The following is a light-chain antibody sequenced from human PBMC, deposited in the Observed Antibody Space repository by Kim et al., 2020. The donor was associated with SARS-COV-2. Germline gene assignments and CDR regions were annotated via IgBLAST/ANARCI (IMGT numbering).Light chain of an antibody. CDR2: LNSDGSH. CDR1: SGHSSYA. J-gene: IGLJ2*01. Sequence: QPVLTQSPSASASLGASVKLTCTLSSGHSSYAITWHQQQPEKGPRYLMYLNSDGSHSKGDGIPDRLSGSSSGAERYLTISSLQSDDEADYYCQTWGTGMGVFGGGTQLTVL. V-gene: IGLV4-69*01. CDR3: QTWGTGMGV.